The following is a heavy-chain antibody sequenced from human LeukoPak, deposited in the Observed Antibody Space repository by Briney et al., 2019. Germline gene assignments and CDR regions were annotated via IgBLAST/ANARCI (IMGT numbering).Heavy chain of an antibody. D-gene: IGHD1-26*01. V-gene: IGHV1-69*13. CDR1: GGTFSSYA. CDR3: ARRWELLGNWFDP. CDR2: IIPIFGTA. Sequence: SVKVSCKASGGTFSSYAISWVRQAPGQGLEWMGGIIPIFGTANYAQKFQGRVTITADESTSTAYMELSSLRSEDTAVYYCARRWELLGNWFDPWGQGTLVTVS. J-gene: IGHJ5*02.